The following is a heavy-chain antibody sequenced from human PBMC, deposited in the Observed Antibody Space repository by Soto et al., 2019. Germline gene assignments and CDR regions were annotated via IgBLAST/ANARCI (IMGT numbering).Heavy chain of an antibody. Sequence: ASVKVSCKASGYSFTSYYMHWVRQAPGQGLEWMGIIHPTDGSTTYAQKFQGRVTMTRDTSTSTVFMELSSLRSEDTAVYYCARDLIYYGSSGTNSFDPWGQGTLVTVSS. J-gene: IGHJ5*02. D-gene: IGHD3-22*01. CDR2: IHPTDGST. CDR1: GYSFTSYY. CDR3: ARDLIYYGSSGTNSFDP. V-gene: IGHV1-46*01.